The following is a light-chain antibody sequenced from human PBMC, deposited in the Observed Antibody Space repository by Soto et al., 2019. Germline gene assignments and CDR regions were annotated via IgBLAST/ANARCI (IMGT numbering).Light chain of an antibody. Sequence: QLVLTQPPSVSGAPGQRVTISCTGSSSNIGAGYDVHWYQQLPGTAPKLLIYGNSNRPSGVPDRFSGSKSGTSASLAITGLQAEDEADYYCQSYDSSLSDVVFGGGTKLPVL. V-gene: IGLV1-40*01. CDR2: GNS. CDR1: SSNIGAGYD. CDR3: QSYDSSLSDVV. J-gene: IGLJ2*01.